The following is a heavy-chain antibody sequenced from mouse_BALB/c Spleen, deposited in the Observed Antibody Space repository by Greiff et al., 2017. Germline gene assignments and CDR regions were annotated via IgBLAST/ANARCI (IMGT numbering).Heavy chain of an antibody. Sequence: EVQLQQSGPDLVKPSQSLSLTCTVTGYSITSGYSWHWIRQFPGNKLEWMGYIHYSGSTNYNPSLKSRISITRDTSKDQFFLQLNSVTTEDTATDYCARPHYYGRTSYWYFDVWGAGTTVTVSS. CDR3: ARPHYYGRTSYWYFDV. CDR1: GYSITSGYS. CDR2: IHYSGST. J-gene: IGHJ1*01. D-gene: IGHD1-1*01. V-gene: IGHV3-1*02.